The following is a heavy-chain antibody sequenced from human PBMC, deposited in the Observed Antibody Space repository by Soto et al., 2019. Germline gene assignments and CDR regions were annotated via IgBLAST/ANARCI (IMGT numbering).Heavy chain of an antibody. D-gene: IGHD3-10*01. CDR2: IIPIFGTA. J-gene: IGHJ4*02. CDR1: GGTFSSYA. Sequence: SVKVSCKASGGTFSSYAISWVRQAPGQGLEWMGGIIPIFGTANYAQKFQGRVTITADESTSTAYMELSSLRSEDTAVYYCAVTSVRRAYYYGSGSYYDYWGQGTRVTVSS. V-gene: IGHV1-69*13. CDR3: AVTSVRRAYYYGSGSYYDY.